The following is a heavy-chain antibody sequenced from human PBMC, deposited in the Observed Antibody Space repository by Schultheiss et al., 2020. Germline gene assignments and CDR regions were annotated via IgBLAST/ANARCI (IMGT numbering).Heavy chain of an antibody. CDR2: IIPILGIA. V-gene: IGHV1-69*02. D-gene: IGHD6-13*01. CDR3: ARVPSGGPYPLAAAGRGYYGMDV. CDR1: GGTFSSYT. J-gene: IGHJ6*02. Sequence: SVKVSCKASGGTFSSYTISWVRQAPGQGLEWMGRIIPILGIANYAQKFQGRVTITADKSTSTAYMELSSLRSEDTAVYYCARVPSGGPYPLAAAGRGYYGMDVWGQGTTVTVSS.